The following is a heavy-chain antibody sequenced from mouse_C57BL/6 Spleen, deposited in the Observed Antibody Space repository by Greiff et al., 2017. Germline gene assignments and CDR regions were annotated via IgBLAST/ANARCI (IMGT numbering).Heavy chain of an antibody. CDR2: IYPGDGDT. CDR1: GYAFSSYW. J-gene: IGHJ2*01. Sequence: QVQLQQSGAELVKPGASVKISCKASGYAFSSYWMNWVKQRPGKGLEWIGQIYPGDGDTNYNGKFKGKATLTADKSSSPAYMQLSSLTSEDSAVYFCARNGKNDYDGFDYWGQGTTLTVSS. D-gene: IGHD2-4*01. V-gene: IGHV1-80*01. CDR3: ARNGKNDYDGFDY.